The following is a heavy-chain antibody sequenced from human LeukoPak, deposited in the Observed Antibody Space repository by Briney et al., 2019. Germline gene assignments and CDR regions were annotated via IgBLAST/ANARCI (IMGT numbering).Heavy chain of an antibody. CDR3: TSAQWELPTFDY. J-gene: IGHJ4*02. V-gene: IGHV3-73*01. CDR1: GFTFSGSA. D-gene: IGHD1-26*01. Sequence: GRSLRLSCAASGFTFSGSAMHWVRQASGKGLEWVGRIRSKANSYATAYAASVKGRFTISRDDSKNTAYLQMNSLKTEDTAVYYCTSAQWELPTFDYWGQGTLVTVSS. CDR2: IRSKANSYAT.